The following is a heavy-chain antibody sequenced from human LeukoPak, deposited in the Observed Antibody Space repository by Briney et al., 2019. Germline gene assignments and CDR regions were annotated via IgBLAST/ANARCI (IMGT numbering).Heavy chain of an antibody. CDR2: INHSGST. V-gene: IGHV4-34*01. D-gene: IGHD6-6*01. CDR1: GGSFSGYY. Sequence: SETLPLTCAVYGGSFSGYYWSWIRQPPGKGLEWIGEINHSGSTNYNPSLKSRVTISVDTSKNQFSLKLSSVTAADTAVYYCARAGYSSSSPDFDYWGQGTLVTVSS. J-gene: IGHJ4*02. CDR3: ARAGYSSSSPDFDY.